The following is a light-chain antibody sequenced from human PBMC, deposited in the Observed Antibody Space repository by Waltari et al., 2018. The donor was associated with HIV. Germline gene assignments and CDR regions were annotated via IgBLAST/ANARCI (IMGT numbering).Light chain of an antibody. Sequence: QSVLTRPPSVSAAPGQKVTISCSGSSSNIGNRYVSWYQQTPGTAPKLLIYDDDKRPSGIPDRFSGSKSDTSATLGITGLQTGDEADYYCGTWDTNLSVALFGGGTKLTVL. CDR1: SSNIGNRY. J-gene: IGLJ2*01. CDR3: GTWDTNLSVAL. CDR2: DDD. V-gene: IGLV1-51*01.